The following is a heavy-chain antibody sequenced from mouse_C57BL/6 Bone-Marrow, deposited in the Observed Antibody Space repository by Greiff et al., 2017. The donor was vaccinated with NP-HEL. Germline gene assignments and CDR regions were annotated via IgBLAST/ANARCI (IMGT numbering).Heavy chain of an antibody. D-gene: IGHD1-1*01. Sequence: DVKLQESGPGLAKPSQTLSLTCSVTGYSLTSDYWNWIRKFPGNKLEYMGYISYSGSTYYNPSLKSRISITRDTSKNQYYLQLNSVTTEDTATYYCARRRYGSSMDYWGQGTSVTVSS. CDR1: GYSLTSDY. V-gene: IGHV3-8*01. CDR2: ISYSGST. CDR3: ARRRYGSSMDY. J-gene: IGHJ4*01.